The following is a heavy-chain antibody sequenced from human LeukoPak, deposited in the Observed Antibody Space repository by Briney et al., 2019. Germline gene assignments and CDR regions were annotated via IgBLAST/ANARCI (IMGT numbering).Heavy chain of an antibody. J-gene: IGHJ6*03. Sequence: ASVKVSCKASGYTITNNYMHWVRQAPGQGLEWMGWINTNTGNPTYAQGFTGRFVFSLDTSVSTAYLQISSLKAEDTAVYYCARAHTAMVPYYYYYMDVWGKGTTVTVSS. CDR1: GYTITNNY. D-gene: IGHD5-18*01. V-gene: IGHV7-4-1*02. CDR2: INTNTGNP. CDR3: ARAHTAMVPYYYYYMDV.